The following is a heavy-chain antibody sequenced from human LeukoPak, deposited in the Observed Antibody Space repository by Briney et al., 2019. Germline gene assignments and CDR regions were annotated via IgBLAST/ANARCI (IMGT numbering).Heavy chain of an antibody. Sequence: SETLSLTCTVSGGSIRTYSWNWIREPPGQGLEWIGYVYKSGGTYNNPSLRTRVAISMDTSNSQFSLRLTSETAADTAVYYCARDAGGTWFDPWGQGILVTVSS. CDR1: GGSIRTYS. CDR3: ARDAGGTWFDP. J-gene: IGHJ5*02. CDR2: VYKSGGT. V-gene: IGHV4-59*01.